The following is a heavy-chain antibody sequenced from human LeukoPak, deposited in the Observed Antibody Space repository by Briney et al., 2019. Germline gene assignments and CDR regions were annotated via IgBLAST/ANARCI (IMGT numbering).Heavy chain of an antibody. Sequence: PWASVKVSCQASGYTLTGYYMHWVRQAPGQGLEWMGWINPNSGGTNYAQKFQGRVTMTRDTSIITAYMELSRLRSDDAAVYYCARGPRYSSSPHFLAAKDYWGQGTLVTVSS. CDR1: GYTLTGYY. CDR2: INPNSGGT. V-gene: IGHV1-2*02. J-gene: IGHJ4*02. CDR3: ARGPRYSSSPHFLAAKDY. D-gene: IGHD6-6*01.